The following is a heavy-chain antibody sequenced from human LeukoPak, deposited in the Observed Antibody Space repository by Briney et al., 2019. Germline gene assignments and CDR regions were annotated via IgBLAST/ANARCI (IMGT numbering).Heavy chain of an antibody. CDR3: ARDLGFSTFDN. D-gene: IGHD2/OR15-2a*01. Sequence: GGSLRLSCAASGFTFSFYWMSWVRQAPGKGLEWVANMNRDGSETNYVDSVRGRFTISRDNAKNSLYLQMNSLRAEDTAVYFCARDLGFSTFDNWGQGTLVTVSS. CDR1: GFTFSFYW. J-gene: IGHJ4*02. CDR2: MNRDGSET. V-gene: IGHV3-7*01.